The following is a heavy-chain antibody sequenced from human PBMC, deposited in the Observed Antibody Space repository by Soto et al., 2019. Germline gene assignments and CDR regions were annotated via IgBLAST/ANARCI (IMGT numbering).Heavy chain of an antibody. CDR2: ISYDGSNK. V-gene: IGHV3-30-3*01. Sequence: SLRLSCAASGFTCSSYAMHCVRQAPGKGLEWVAVISYDGSNKYYADSVKGRFTISRDNSKNTLYLQMNSLRAEDTAVYYCARHHFGSSSDYWGHGTLVTVSS. CDR1: GFTCSSYA. J-gene: IGHJ4*01. CDR3: ARHHFGSSSDY. D-gene: IGHD3-10*01.